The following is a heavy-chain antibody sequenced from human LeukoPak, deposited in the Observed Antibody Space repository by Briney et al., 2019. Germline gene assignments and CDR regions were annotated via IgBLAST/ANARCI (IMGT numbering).Heavy chain of an antibody. V-gene: IGHV3-23*01. CDR1: GLTFREDS. Sequence: GGSLRLSCAASGLTFREDSMSWVRKAPGKGLECVSNIWNNGGETFYTDSVRGRFTISRDNSKNTLSLQMDSLRAEDTAGFYWVKGGYTTSFDPWGQGTLVTVS. CDR3: VKGGYTTSFDP. CDR2: IWNNGGET. D-gene: IGHD2-15*01. J-gene: IGHJ5*02.